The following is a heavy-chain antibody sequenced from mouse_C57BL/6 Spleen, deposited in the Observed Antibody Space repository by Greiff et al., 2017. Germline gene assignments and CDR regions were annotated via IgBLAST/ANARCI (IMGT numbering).Heavy chain of an antibody. CDR2: IDPSDSYT. D-gene: IGHD2-3*01. Sequence: QVQLQQPGAELVRPGTSVKLSCKASGYTFTSYWMHWVKQRPGQGLEWIGVIDPSDSYTNYNQKFKGKATLTVDTSSSTAYMQLSSLTSEDSAVYYCARGRYDGYYGWYFDVWGTGTTVTVSS. V-gene: IGHV1-59*01. J-gene: IGHJ1*03. CDR3: ARGRYDGYYGWYFDV. CDR1: GYTFTSYW.